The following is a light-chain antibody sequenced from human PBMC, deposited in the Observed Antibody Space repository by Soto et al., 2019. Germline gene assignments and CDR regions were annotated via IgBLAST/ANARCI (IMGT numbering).Light chain of an antibody. Sequence: QSVLTQPASVSGSPGQSITISCTGTSSDVGSYNLVSWYQQHPGKAPKLMIYEGSKRPSGVSNRFSGSKSGNTASLTISGLHAEDEADYYCCSYAGSSILFGGGTKLTVL. V-gene: IGLV2-23*01. CDR2: EGS. CDR3: CSYAGSSIL. CDR1: SSDVGSYNL. J-gene: IGLJ2*01.